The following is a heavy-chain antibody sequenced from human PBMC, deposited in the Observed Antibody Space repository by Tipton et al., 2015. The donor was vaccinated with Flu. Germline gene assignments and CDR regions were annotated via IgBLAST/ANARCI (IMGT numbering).Heavy chain of an antibody. CDR3: ARDSRIAAAGSEDY. Sequence: TLSLTCTVSGGSISSSSYYWGWIRQPPGKGLEWIGCIYYSGSTYYNPSLKSRVTISVDTSKNQFSLKLSSVTAADTAVYYCARDSRIAAAGSEDYLGQGTLVTVSS. J-gene: IGHJ4*02. V-gene: IGHV4-39*07. CDR2: IYYSGST. D-gene: IGHD6-13*01. CDR1: GGSISSSSYY.